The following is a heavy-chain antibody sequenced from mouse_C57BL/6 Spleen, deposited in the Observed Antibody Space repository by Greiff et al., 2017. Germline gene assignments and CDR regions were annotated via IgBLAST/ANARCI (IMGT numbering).Heavy chain of an antibody. CDR1: GYTFTSYT. Sequence: VQLQQSGAELARPGASVKMSCKASGYTFTSYTMHWVKQRPGQGLEWIGYINPSSGYTKYNQKFKDKATLTADKSSSTAYMQLSSLTSEDSAVYYGAEEGYDYALDYWGQGTTLTVSS. D-gene: IGHD2-4*01. J-gene: IGHJ2*01. CDR2: INPSSGYT. V-gene: IGHV1-4*01. CDR3: AEEGYDYALDY.